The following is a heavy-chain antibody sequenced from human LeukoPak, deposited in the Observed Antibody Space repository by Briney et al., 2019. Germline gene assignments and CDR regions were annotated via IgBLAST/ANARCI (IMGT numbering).Heavy chain of an antibody. CDR3: VRVKGSYFDY. CDR1: GFPFSSYS. J-gene: IGHJ4*02. V-gene: IGHV3-48*01. CDR2: ISSSGSAI. Sequence: PGGSLRLSCAASGFPFSSYSINWVRQAPGKGLKWVSYISSSGSAIYYVDSVKGRFTVSRDNAKNSLFLQMNSPRAEDTAVYYCVRVKGSYFDYWGQGALVTVSS. D-gene: IGHD2-15*01.